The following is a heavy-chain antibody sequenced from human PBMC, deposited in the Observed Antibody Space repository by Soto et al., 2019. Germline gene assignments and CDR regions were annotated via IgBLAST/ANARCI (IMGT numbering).Heavy chain of an antibody. CDR1: GFTFSSYG. D-gene: IGHD5-12*01. CDR2: ISYDGSNK. CDR3: AKGQWLRLTLDY. Sequence: QVQLVESGGGVVQPGRSLRLSCAASGFTFSSYGMHWVRQAPGKGLEWVAVISYDGSNKYYADSVKGRLTISRDNSKNTLYLQMNSLRAEDTAVYYCAKGQWLRLTLDYWGQGTLVTVSS. J-gene: IGHJ4*02. V-gene: IGHV3-30*18.